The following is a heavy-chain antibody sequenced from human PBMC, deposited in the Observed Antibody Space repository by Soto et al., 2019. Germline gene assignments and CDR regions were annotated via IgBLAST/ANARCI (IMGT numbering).Heavy chain of an antibody. D-gene: IGHD3-10*01. CDR2: MNPNSGNT. V-gene: IGHV1-8*01. CDR1: GYTFTSYD. Sequence: VASVKVSCKASGYTFTSYDINWVRQATGQGLEWMGWMNPNSGNTGYAQKFQGRVTMTRNTSISTAYMELSSLRSEDTAVYYCARVRYYYGSGSKTNWFDPWGRGSLVAVSS. CDR3: ARVRYYYGSGSKTNWFDP. J-gene: IGHJ5*02.